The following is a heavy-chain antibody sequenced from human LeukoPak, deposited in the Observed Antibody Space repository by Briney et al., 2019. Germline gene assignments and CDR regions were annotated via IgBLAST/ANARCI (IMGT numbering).Heavy chain of an antibody. Sequence: GSSVKVSCKASGGTFSSYAISWVRQAPGQGLEWMGWINPNSGGTNYAQKFQGRVTMTRDTSISTAYMELSRLRSDDTAVYYCARDAITMIAPWGQGTLVTVSS. CDR2: INPNSGGT. D-gene: IGHD3-22*01. J-gene: IGHJ5*02. CDR3: ARDAITMIAP. V-gene: IGHV1-2*02. CDR1: GGTFSSYA.